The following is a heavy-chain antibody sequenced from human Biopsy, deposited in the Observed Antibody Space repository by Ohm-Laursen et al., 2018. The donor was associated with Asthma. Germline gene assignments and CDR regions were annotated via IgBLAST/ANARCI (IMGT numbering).Heavy chain of an antibody. V-gene: IGHV1-24*01. CDR1: GYSLTDLS. CDR2: HDYEEGGT. D-gene: IGHD4-17*01. Sequence: SVKVSCNISGYSLTDLSMHWVRQAPGQGLEWMGGHDYEEGGTVNARRFQGRVTMTEDTSTDTAYMELSSLSSDDTAVYYCASDFPKDYVRYNFQFWGQGTLVTVSS. J-gene: IGHJ4*02. CDR3: ASDFPKDYVRYNFQF.